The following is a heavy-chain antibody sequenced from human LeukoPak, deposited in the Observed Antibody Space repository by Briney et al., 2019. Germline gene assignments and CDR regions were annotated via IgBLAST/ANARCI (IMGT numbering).Heavy chain of an antibody. V-gene: IGHV3-33*01. Sequence: GGSLRLSCTASGFTFSSYAMHWVRRAPGKGLEWVAVIWYDGSNKYHPDSVKGRFTISRDNSKNTLYLQMNSLRVEDTAVYYCARDPAGKYSSSWFDYWGQGTLVTVSS. J-gene: IGHJ4*02. CDR2: IWYDGSNK. D-gene: IGHD6-13*01. CDR3: ARDPAGKYSSSWFDY. CDR1: GFTFSSYA.